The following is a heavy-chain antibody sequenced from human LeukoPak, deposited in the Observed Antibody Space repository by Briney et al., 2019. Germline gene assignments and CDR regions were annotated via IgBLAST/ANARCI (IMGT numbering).Heavy chain of an antibody. J-gene: IGHJ3*02. CDR1: GYTFTGYY. CDR3: AREDSSGWYLWGGAFDI. D-gene: IGHD6-19*01. V-gene: IGHV1-2*02. Sequence: ASVKVSCKASGYTFTGYYMHWVRQAPGQGLEWMGWSNPNSGGTNYAQKFQGRVTMTRDTSISTAYMELSRLRSDDTAVYYCAREDSSGWYLWGGAFDIWGQGTMVTVSS. CDR2: SNPNSGGT.